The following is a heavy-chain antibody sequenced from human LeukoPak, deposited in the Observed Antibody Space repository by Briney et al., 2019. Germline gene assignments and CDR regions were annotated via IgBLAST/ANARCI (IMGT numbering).Heavy chain of an antibody. J-gene: IGHJ4*02. V-gene: IGHV3-9*01. CDR2: ISWNSGSI. CDR1: GFTVSSNY. CDR3: AKESGYCSGGSCYYFDY. Sequence: GGSLRLSCAASGFTVSSNYMSWVRQAPGKGLEWVSGISWNSGSIGYADSVKGRFTISRDNAKNSLYLQMNSLRAEDTALYYCAKESGYCSGGSCYYFDYWGQGTLVTVSS. D-gene: IGHD2-15*01.